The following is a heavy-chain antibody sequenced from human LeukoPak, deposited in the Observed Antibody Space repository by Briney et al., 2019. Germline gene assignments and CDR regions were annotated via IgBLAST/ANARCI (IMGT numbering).Heavy chain of an antibody. CDR2: ISWNSGSI. CDR3: AKVRLGELSYFDY. V-gene: IGHV3-9*01. Sequence: GGSLRLSCAASGFTFDDYAMHWVRQAPGKGLEWVSGISWNSGSIGYADSVKGRFTISRDNAKNSLYLQMNSLRAEDTALYYCAKVRLGELSYFDYWGQGTLVTVSS. CDR1: GFTFDDYA. J-gene: IGHJ4*02. D-gene: IGHD3-16*02.